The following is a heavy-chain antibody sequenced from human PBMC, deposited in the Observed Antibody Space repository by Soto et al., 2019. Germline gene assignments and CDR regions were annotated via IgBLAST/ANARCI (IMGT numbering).Heavy chain of an antibody. J-gene: IGHJ4*02. V-gene: IGHV3-11*06. CDR1: GFTFSDYY. CDR3: ARNGIGLIPTILGATAPDY. Sequence: GSLRLSCAASGFTFSDYYMSWIRQAPGKGLEWVSYISSSSSYTNYADSVKGRFTISRDNANNSLYLQMNSLRAEDTAVYYCARNGIGLIPTILGATAPDYWGQGTLVTVSS. CDR2: ISSSSSYT. D-gene: IGHD1-26*01.